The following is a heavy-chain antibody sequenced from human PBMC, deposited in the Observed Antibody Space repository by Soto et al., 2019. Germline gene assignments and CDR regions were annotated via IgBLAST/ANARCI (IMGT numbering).Heavy chain of an antibody. CDR3: ARAGYRDAFDI. CDR1: GFTFSSYS. V-gene: IGHV3-21*01. CDR2: ISSSSSYI. D-gene: IGHD5-18*01. Sequence: GGSLRLSCAASGFTFSSYSMNWVRQAPGKGLEWVSSISSSSSYIYYADSVKGRFTISRDNAKNSLYLQMNSLRAEGTAVYYCARAGYRDAFDIWGPGTMGTVSS. J-gene: IGHJ3*02.